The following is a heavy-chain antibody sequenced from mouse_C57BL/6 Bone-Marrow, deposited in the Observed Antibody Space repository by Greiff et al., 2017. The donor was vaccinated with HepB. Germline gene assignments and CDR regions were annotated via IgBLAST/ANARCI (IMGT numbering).Heavy chain of an antibody. CDR1: GFNIKDDY. Sequence: EVQLQQSGAELVRPGASVKLSCTASGFNIKDDYMHWVKQRPEQGLEWIGWIDPENGDTEYASKFQGKATITADTSSNTAYLQLSSLTSVDTAVYYCTPEGPWFAYWGQGTLVTVSA. J-gene: IGHJ3*01. V-gene: IGHV14-4*01. CDR3: TPEGPWFAY. CDR2: IDPENGDT.